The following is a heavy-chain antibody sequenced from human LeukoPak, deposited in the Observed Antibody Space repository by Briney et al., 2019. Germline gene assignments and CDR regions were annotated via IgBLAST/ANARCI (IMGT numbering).Heavy chain of an antibody. V-gene: IGHV4-39*07. J-gene: IGHJ5*02. D-gene: IGHD2/OR15-2a*01. Sequence: SETLSLTCTVSGGSISSYYWGWIRQPPGKGLEWIGSIYYSGSTYYNPSLKSRVTISVDTSKNQFSLKLSSVTAADTAVYYCARRSSFYILGPRNWFDPWGQGTLVTVSS. CDR2: IYYSGST. CDR1: GGSISSYY. CDR3: ARRSSFYILGPRNWFDP.